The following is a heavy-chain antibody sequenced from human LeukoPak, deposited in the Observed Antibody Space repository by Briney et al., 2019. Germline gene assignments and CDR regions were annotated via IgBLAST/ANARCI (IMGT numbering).Heavy chain of an antibody. CDR1: GGTFSSYA. CDR3: AGRAEGGYYYYMDV. V-gene: IGHV1-69*05. Sequence: GSSVKVSCKASGGTFSSYAISWVRQAPGQGLEWMGGIIPIFGTANYAQKFQGRVTITTDESTSTAYMELSSLRSEDTAVYYCAGRAEGGYYYYMDVWGKGTTVTVSS. D-gene: IGHD3-16*01. CDR2: IIPIFGTA. J-gene: IGHJ6*03.